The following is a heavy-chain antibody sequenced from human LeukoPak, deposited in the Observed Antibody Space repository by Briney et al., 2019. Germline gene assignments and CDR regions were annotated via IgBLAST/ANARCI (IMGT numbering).Heavy chain of an antibody. V-gene: IGHV3-23*01. CDR1: GFTFSSFA. J-gene: IGHJ4*02. D-gene: IGHD3-22*01. Sequence: GGSLRLSCAASGFTFSSFAMSWVRQAPGKGLEWVSGISGSGGSTYYADSVKGRFTISRDNSKNTLHLQMDSLRADDTAVYYCARQVTNYYYSNDLDYWGQGTLLTVSS. CDR3: ARQVTNYYYSNDLDY. CDR2: ISGSGGST.